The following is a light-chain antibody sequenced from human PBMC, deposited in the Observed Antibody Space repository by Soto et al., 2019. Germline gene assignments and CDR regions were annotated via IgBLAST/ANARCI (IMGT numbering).Light chain of an antibody. V-gene: IGLV2-18*02. CDR1: SSDVGTYNR. CDR2: EVN. Sequence: QSALTQPPSVSGSLGQSVIISCTGTSSDVGTYNRVSWYQQPPGTAPKLMIFEVNNRPAGVPDRFSGSKSGNTASLTISGLQAEDEAVYYCTSYTARSTLVFGGGTKLTVL. CDR3: TSYTARSTLV. J-gene: IGLJ3*02.